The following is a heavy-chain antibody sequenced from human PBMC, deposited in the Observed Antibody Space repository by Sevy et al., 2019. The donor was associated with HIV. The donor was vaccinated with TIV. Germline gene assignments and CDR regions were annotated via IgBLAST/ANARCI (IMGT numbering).Heavy chain of an antibody. V-gene: IGHV1-69*13. CDR3: ARDSGSSRWYFFGRNYFDY. D-gene: IGHD6-13*01. CDR1: GGTFSSYA. Sequence: ASVKVSCKASGGTFSSYAISWVRQAPGQGLEWMGGIIPIFGTANYAQKFQGRVTITADESTSTAYMELSSLRSEDTAVYYCARDSGSSRWYFFGRNYFDYWGQGTLVTVSS. CDR2: IIPIFGTA. J-gene: IGHJ4*02.